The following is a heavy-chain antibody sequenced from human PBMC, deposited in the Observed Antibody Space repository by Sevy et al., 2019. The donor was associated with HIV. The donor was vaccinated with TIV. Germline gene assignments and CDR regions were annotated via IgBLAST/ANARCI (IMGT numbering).Heavy chain of an antibody. CDR3: ARDHVVVEPLANYGMDV. CDR1: GFIFSDFY. J-gene: IGHJ6*02. Sequence: GGSLRLSCAASGFIFSDFYMSWVHQAPGKGLEWISYISSRGSTIYYADSVKGRFTISRDNAKNSLYLQMNSLTAEDTAVYYCARDHVVVEPLANYGMDVWGQGTTVTVSS. CDR2: ISSRGSTI. V-gene: IGHV3-11*01. D-gene: IGHD2-2*01.